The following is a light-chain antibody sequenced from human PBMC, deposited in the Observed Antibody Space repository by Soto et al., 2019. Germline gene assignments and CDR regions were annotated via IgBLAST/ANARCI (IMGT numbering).Light chain of an antibody. J-gene: IGLJ2*01. V-gene: IGLV1-51*01. CDR3: SSYTSSSTDVV. CDR1: SSNIGGNS. Sequence: QSVMTQPTSVSAAPGQKVTISCSGSSSNIGGNSVSWYQQLPGTAPKLLIYDDNKRPSGIPDRFSGSKSGTSATLGITGFQTGDEADYYCSSYTSSSTDVVFGGGTKLTVL. CDR2: DDN.